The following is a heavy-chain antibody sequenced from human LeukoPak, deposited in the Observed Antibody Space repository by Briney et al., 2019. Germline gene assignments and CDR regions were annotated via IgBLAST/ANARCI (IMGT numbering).Heavy chain of an antibody. CDR2: INSDGSST. V-gene: IGHV3-74*01. J-gene: IGHJ4*02. CDR3: ARASGSYTNFDY. D-gene: IGHD1-26*01. CDR1: GFTFSSYW. Sequence: TGGSLRLSCAASGFTFSSYWMHWVRQAPGKGLVWVSRINSDGSSTSYADSVKGRFTISRDSAKNTLYLQMNSLRAEDTAVYYCARASGSYTNFDYWGQGTLVTVSS.